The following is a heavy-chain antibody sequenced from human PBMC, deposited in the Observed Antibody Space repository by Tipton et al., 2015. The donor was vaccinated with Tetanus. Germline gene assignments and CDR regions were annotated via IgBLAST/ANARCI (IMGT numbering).Heavy chain of an antibody. CDR1: GGSISSGGYS. CDR2: IYHSGST. D-gene: IGHD3-3*01. V-gene: IGHV4-30-2*05. CDR3: ARSSSGYLDY. Sequence: TLSLTCAVSGGSISSGGYSWSWIRQPPGKGLEWIGYIYHSGSTYYNPSLKSRVTISVDTSKNQFSLKLSSVTAADTAVYYCARSSSGYLDYWGQGTLVTVSS. J-gene: IGHJ4*02.